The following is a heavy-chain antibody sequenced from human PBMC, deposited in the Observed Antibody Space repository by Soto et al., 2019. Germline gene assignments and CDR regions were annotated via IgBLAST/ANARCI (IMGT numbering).Heavy chain of an antibody. CDR2: ISYDGSNK. CDR3: ANTLGYCSSTSCYYYYYGMDV. V-gene: IGHV3-30*18. Sequence: GGSLRLSCAASGFTFSSYGMHWVRQAPGKGLEWVAVISYDGSNKYYADSVKGRFTISRDNSKNTLYLQMNSLRAEDTAVYYCANTLGYCSSTSCYYYYYGMDVWGQGTTVTVSS. D-gene: IGHD2-2*01. J-gene: IGHJ6*02. CDR1: GFTFSSYG.